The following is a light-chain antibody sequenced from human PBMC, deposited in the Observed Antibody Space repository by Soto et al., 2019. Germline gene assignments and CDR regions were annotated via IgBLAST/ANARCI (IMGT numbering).Light chain of an antibody. CDR1: SSDVGNYNL. CDR3: CSYVTTSAYV. Sequence: QSVLTQPASVSGSPGQSITISCTGTSSDVGNYNLVSWYQQHPGKAPKLMIYEGTRRPSGVSNRFSGSKSGNTASLTISGLQAEDEGDYYCCSYVTTSAYVFGTGTKATVL. CDR2: EGT. J-gene: IGLJ1*01. V-gene: IGLV2-23*01.